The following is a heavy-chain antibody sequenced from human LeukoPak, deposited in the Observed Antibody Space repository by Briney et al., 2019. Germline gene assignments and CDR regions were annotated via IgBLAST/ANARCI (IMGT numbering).Heavy chain of an antibody. J-gene: IGHJ6*03. CDR3: ARGRYGSGTYYNVNYYYMDV. V-gene: IGHV4-59*01. CDR1: GGSISSYY. D-gene: IGHD3-10*01. CDR2: IYYSGST. Sequence: SETLSLTCTVSGGSISSYYWSWIRQPPGKGLEWIGYIYYSGSTNYNPSLKSRVTMSADTSKNQFFLKLSSVTAADTALYYCARGRYGSGTYYNVNYYYMDVWGKGTTVTISS.